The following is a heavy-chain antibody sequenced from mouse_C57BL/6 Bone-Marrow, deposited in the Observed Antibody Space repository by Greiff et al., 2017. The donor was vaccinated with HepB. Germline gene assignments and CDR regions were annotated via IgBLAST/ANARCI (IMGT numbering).Heavy chain of an antibody. CDR1: GFNIKDDY. D-gene: IGHD1-1*01. J-gene: IGHJ2*01. Sequence: VQLKQSGAELVRPGASVKLSCTASGFNIKDDYMHWVKQRPEQGLEWIGWIDPENGDTEYASKFQGKATITADTSSNTAYLQLSSLTSEDTAVYYCTTSTTRVDYWGQGTTLTVSS. V-gene: IGHV14-4*01. CDR2: IDPENGDT. CDR3: TTSTTRVDY.